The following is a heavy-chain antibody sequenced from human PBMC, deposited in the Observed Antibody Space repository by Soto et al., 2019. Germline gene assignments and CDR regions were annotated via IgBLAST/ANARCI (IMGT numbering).Heavy chain of an antibody. CDR3: ARGGGKSGYFFDY. Sequence: QVQLRQWGAGLLKPLETLSLRCAVYGESLSDYSWRWIRQSPEKRLEWIGEINHGGSTKSNPSLKSRVTISVDTSKNQVSLILTSATAADTAVYRCARGGGKSGYFFDYWGRGTLVTVSS. CDR1: GESLSDYS. CDR2: INHGGST. D-gene: IGHD5-12*01. J-gene: IGHJ4*02. V-gene: IGHV4-34*02.